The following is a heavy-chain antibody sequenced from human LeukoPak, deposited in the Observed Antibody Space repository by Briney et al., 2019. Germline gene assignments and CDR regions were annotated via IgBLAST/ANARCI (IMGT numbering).Heavy chain of an antibody. Sequence: GGSLRLSCAASGFTFSSYAMHWVRQAPGKGLGWVAVISYDGSNKYYADSVKGRFTISRDNSKNTLYLQMNSLRAEDTAVYYCARLDSGCLDYWGQGTLVTVSS. D-gene: IGHD6-19*01. CDR3: ARLDSGCLDY. J-gene: IGHJ4*02. V-gene: IGHV3-30-3*01. CDR2: ISYDGSNK. CDR1: GFTFSSYA.